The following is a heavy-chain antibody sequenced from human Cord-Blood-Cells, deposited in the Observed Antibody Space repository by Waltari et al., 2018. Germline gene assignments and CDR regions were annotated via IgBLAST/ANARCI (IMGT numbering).Heavy chain of an antibody. CDR1: GGSISSSSYY. J-gene: IGHJ6*02. CDR3: ARPSHKVSSYYYYGMDV. CDR2: IYYSGST. Sequence: QLQLQESGPGLVKPSETLSLTCTVSGGSISSSSYYWGWIRQPPGKGLEWIGSIYYSGSTYYNPSLKSRVNISVDTSKNQFSLKLSSVTAADTAVYYCARPSHKVSSYYYYGMDVWGQGTTVTVSS. V-gene: IGHV4-39*01.